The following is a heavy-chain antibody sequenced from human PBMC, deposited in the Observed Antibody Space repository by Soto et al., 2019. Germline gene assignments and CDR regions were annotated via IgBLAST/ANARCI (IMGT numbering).Heavy chain of an antibody. Sequence: LGESLKISCKGSGYSFTSYWIGWVRQMPGKGLEWMGIIYPGDSDTRYSPSFQGQVTISADKSISTAYLQWSSLKASDTAMYYCARVSYYYDSSGSYAEYFQHWGQGTLVTVSS. D-gene: IGHD3-22*01. CDR1: GYSFTSYW. CDR2: IYPGDSDT. CDR3: ARVSYYYDSSGSYAEYFQH. V-gene: IGHV5-51*01. J-gene: IGHJ1*01.